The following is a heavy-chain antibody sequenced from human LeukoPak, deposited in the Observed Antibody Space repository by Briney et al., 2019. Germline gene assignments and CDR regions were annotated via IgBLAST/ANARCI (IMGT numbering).Heavy chain of an antibody. CDR1: GFAFSSEA. Sequence: GGSLRLSCAASGFAFSSEAMTWVRQAPGKGLEWVSTISGSGVSTYYADSVKGRFTISRDDSKSTLSLQMNSLRAEDTALYYCAKSRSGIYSAFGSWGQGALVTVSS. CDR3: AKSRSGIYSAFGS. D-gene: IGHD3-3*01. J-gene: IGHJ4*02. V-gene: IGHV3-23*01. CDR2: ISGSGVST.